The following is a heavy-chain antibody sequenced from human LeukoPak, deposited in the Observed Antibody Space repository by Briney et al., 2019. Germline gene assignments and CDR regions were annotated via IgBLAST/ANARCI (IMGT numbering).Heavy chain of an antibody. CDR2: IKSKTDGGTT. Sequence: GGSLRLSCAASGFTFSNAWMSWVRQAPGKGLEWVGRIKSKTDGGTTDYAAPVKGRFTISRDDSKNTLYLQMNSLKTEDTAVYYCTACSWFVAEAASVDYWGQGTLVTVSS. CDR1: GFTFSNAW. CDR3: TACSWFVAEAASVDY. J-gene: IGHJ4*02. D-gene: IGHD6-19*01. V-gene: IGHV3-15*01.